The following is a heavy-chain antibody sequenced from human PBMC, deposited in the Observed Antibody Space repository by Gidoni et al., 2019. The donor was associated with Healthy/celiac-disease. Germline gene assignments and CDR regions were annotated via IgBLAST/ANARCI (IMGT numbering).Heavy chain of an antibody. V-gene: IGHV4-59*01. CDR2: IYYSGST. Sequence: QVQLQESGPGLVKPSATLSLTCTVSGGSISSYYWSWIRQPPGKGLEWIGYIYYSGSTNYNPSLKSRVTISVDTSKNQFSLKLSSVTAADTAVYYCARESDGISDHNWFDPWGQGTLVTVSS. CDR3: ARESDGISDHNWFDP. CDR1: GGSISSYY. D-gene: IGHD2-21*01. J-gene: IGHJ5*02.